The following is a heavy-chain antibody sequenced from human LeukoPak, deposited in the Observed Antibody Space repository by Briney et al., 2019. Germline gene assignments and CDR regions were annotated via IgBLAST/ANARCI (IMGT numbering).Heavy chain of an antibody. J-gene: IGHJ4*02. Sequence: SVKVSYKGSGGRFSSCAIRGVRQAPGQGLEWMGGIIPFFGTANFAQEFQGRVTNTADESPRTAYPELSRLRSEDTAVYYCARGSIGDYGDYGGFDYWGQGTLVTVSS. D-gene: IGHD4-17*01. V-gene: IGHV1-69*13. CDR1: GGRFSSCA. CDR3: ARGSIGDYGDYGGFDY. CDR2: IIPFFGTA.